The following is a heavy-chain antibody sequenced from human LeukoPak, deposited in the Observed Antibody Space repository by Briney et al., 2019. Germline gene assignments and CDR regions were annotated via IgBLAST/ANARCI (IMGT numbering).Heavy chain of an antibody. CDR3: ARVAGRRDGYNFFDY. CDR1: RGTFSSYA. V-gene: IGHV1-69*01. CDR2: INPIFGTA. Sequence: ASVNVSCKASRGTFSSYAISWVRQAPGQGLEWMGGINPIFGTANYAQKFQGRVTITADESTSTAYMELSSLRSEDTAVYYCARVAGRRDGYNFFDYWGQGTLVTVSS. D-gene: IGHD5-24*01. J-gene: IGHJ4*02.